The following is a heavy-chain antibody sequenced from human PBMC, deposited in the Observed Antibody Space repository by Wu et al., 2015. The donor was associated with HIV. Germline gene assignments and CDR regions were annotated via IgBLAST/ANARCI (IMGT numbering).Heavy chain of an antibody. J-gene: IGHJ4*02. CDR2: IIPSFGTP. CDR3: AGRRPEWRHFDR. V-gene: IGHV1-69*05. Sequence: QVQLVQSGAEVKKPGSSVKVSCKASGGTFSSYGFTWVRQAVGQGLEWMGGIIPSFGTPNYAQKFQGRVTITTDESTSTVYMEFSSLRSEDTAMYYCAGRRPEWRHFDRWGQGTLVTVSS. D-gene: IGHD1-26*01. CDR1: GGTFSSYG.